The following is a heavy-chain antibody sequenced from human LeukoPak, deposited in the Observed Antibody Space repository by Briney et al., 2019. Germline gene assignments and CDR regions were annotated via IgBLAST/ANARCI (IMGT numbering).Heavy chain of an antibody. CDR1: GFTFCSYA. CDR2: ITSNGGSA. J-gene: IGHJ4*02. V-gene: IGHV3-64D*06. D-gene: IGHD1-26*01. Sequence: PGRSLRLSCPAAGFTFCSYAMYWVRQAPGKGLEYVSAITSNGGSAYYADSVKGRFTISRDNSRNTLYLQMSSLRADDTAVYYCEGLRATVGLYWGQGTLVTVSS. CDR3: EGLRATVGLY.